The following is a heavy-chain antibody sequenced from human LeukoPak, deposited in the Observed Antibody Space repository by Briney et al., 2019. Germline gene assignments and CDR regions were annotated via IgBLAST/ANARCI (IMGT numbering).Heavy chain of an antibody. CDR2: MYYSGST. V-gene: IGHV4-59*01. CDR1: GGSISSYY. J-gene: IGHJ3*02. D-gene: IGHD6-13*01. CDR3: ARFVGSSWLGFDI. Sequence: PSETLSLTCTVSGGSISSYYWSWIRQPPGKGLEWIGYMYYSGSTNYNPSTNYNPSLKSRVTISGDTSKKQFSLKLTSVTAADTAVYYCARFVGSSWLGFDIWGQGSMVTVSS.